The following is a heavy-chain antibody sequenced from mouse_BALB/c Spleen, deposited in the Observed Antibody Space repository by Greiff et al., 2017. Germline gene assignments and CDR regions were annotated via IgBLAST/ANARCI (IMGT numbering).Heavy chain of an antibody. J-gene: IGHJ2*01. D-gene: IGHD2-4*01. CDR2: IYPSDSYT. CDR1: GYTFTSYW. Sequence: QVQLQQPGAELVRPGASVTLSCKASGYTFTSYWINWVKQRPGQGLEWIGNIYPSDSYTNYNQKFKDKATLTVDKSSSTAYMQLSSPTSEDSAVYYCTRYDYYFDYWGQGTTLTVSS. V-gene: IGHV1-69*02. CDR3: TRYDYYFDY.